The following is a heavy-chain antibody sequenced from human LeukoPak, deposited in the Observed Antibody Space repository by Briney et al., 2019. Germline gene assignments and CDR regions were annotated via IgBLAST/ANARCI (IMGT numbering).Heavy chain of an antibody. CDR1: EFTFSSYS. Sequence: GGFLRLSCAASEFTFSSYSMHWLRQAPGKGLEYVSSISDNGGSTYYADSVRDRFTISRDNSKNTLYLQMGRLTTEDTAVYYCARLAVAGTFSWYDPWGQGTLVTVSS. V-gene: IGHV3-64*02. CDR3: ARLAVAGTFSWYDP. J-gene: IGHJ5*02. D-gene: IGHD6-19*01. CDR2: ISDNGGST.